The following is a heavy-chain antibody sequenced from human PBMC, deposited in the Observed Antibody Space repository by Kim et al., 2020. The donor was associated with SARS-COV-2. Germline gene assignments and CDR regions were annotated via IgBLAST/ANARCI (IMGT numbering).Heavy chain of an antibody. J-gene: IGHJ6*02. CDR3: AKGPLVSSWSISTYYYYGIDV. D-gene: IGHD6-13*01. CDR1: GLPFSGHV. CDR2: ISSSGGRT. V-gene: IGHV3-23*01. Sequence: GGSLRLSCAASGLPFSGHVMSWVRQAPGKGLEWVSAISSSGGRTYYADSVKGRFTISRDNSKNTLHLQMNSLGAGDTAVYYCAKGPLVSSWSISTYYYYGIDVWGQGTTVTVSS.